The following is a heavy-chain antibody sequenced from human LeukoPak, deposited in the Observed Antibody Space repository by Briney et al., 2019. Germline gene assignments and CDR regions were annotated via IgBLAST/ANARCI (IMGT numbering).Heavy chain of an antibody. D-gene: IGHD3-22*01. J-gene: IGHJ4*02. Sequence: SETLSLTCTVSGGSISIYYWNWIRQPAGKGLEWIGRIYTNENTFFNPSLKSRVTMSVDASKNQFSLQLTSVTAADAAVYYCARSSDRSGYYGGGIIDYWGQGTLVTVSS. CDR2: IYTNENT. CDR3: ARSSDRSGYYGGGIIDY. CDR1: GGSISIYY. V-gene: IGHV4-4*07.